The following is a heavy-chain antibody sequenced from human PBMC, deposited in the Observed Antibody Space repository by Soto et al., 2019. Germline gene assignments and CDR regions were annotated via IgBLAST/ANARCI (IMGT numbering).Heavy chain of an antibody. D-gene: IGHD2-21*01. CDR3: ARDQGVIPY. V-gene: IGHV4-59*01. CDR1: GGSISSYY. CDR2: INYSGNT. J-gene: IGHJ4*02. Sequence: SETLSLTCTVSGGSISSYYWNWIRQPPGKGLEWIGYINYSGNTKSNPSLKSRVTISLDTSQNQLSLKLTSVTAADTAVYYCARDQGVIPYWGQGALVTVSS.